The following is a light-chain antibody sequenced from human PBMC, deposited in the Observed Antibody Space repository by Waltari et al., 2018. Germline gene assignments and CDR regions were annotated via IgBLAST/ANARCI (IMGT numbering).Light chain of an antibody. J-gene: IGKJ1*01. CDR1: QSISSY. Sequence: DIQMTQSPSSLSASVGDRVTITCRASQSISSYLNWYQQKPGKAPKLLIYAASSLQSGVPSRFSGSGSGTDFTLTINSLQPEDFATYFCQQSYSTPHRTFGQGTKVEIK. CDR3: QQSYSTPHRT. V-gene: IGKV1-39*01. CDR2: AAS.